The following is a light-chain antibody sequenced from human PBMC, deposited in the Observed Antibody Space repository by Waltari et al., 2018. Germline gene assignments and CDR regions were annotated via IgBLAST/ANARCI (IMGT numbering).Light chain of an antibody. J-gene: IGLJ2*01. Sequence: QSALTQPPSVSGAPGQRVTISCTGSGSNIGAGYDVHWYQQFPGTVPKLLLPGNNTRPSGVPDRFSASKTGTSASLAITGLQAEDEADYYCQSYDRSLSVVFGGGTKLTVL. CDR3: QSYDRSLSVV. CDR1: GSNIGAGYD. CDR2: GNN. V-gene: IGLV1-40*01.